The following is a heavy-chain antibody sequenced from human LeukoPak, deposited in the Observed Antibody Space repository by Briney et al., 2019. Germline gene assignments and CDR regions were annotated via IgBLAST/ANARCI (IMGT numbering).Heavy chain of an antibody. Sequence: GASVKVSCKASGYTFTSYAMHWVRQAPGQRLEWMGWINAGNGNTKYSQKFQGRVTITRDTSASTAYMELSSLRSEDTAVYYCARELVACSGGSCYGDAFDIWGQGKMVTVSS. D-gene: IGHD2-15*01. V-gene: IGHV1-3*01. CDR3: ARELVACSGGSCYGDAFDI. CDR1: GYTFTSYA. J-gene: IGHJ3*02. CDR2: INAGNGNT.